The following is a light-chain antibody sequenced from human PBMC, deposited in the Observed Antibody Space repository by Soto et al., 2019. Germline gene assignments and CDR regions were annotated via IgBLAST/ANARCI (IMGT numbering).Light chain of an antibody. J-gene: IGLJ2*01. V-gene: IGLV2-8*01. CDR2: EVS. CDR1: SSDVGGYNY. Sequence: QSALTQPPSASGSPGQSVTISCTGTSSDVGGYNYVSWYQQHPGKAPKLMIYEVSKWPSGVPDRFSGFKSGNTASLTVSGLQAEDEADYYCSSYAGSNNLLFGGGTKVTVL. CDR3: SSYAGSNNLL.